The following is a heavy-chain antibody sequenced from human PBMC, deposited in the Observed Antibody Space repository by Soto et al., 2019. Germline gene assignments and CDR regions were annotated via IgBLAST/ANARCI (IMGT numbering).Heavy chain of an antibody. J-gene: IGHJ4*02. Sequence: TGGSLRLSCTASGFIFSNYWIHWVRQAPGKGLVWVSRINNDGSSTDYVDSVKGRFTISRDNAKNTLYLQMNSLRAEDTAVYYCAREAAGGHFDYWGQGTLVTVSS. CDR2: INNDGSST. V-gene: IGHV3-74*01. CDR3: AREAAGGHFDY. CDR1: GFIFSNYW. D-gene: IGHD2-15*01.